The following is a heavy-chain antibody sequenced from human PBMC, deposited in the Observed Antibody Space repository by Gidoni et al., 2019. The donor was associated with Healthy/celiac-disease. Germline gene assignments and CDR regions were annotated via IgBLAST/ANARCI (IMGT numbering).Heavy chain of an antibody. CDR3: ARDGVLNDYGDNFDY. D-gene: IGHD4-17*01. CDR1: GFTFSSYW. Sequence: EVQLVESGGGLVQPGGSLRLSCAASGFTFSSYWMSWVRQAPGKGLEGVANIKQDGSEKYYVDSVKGRFTISRDNAKNSLYLQMNSLRAEDTAVYYCARDGVLNDYGDNFDYWGQGTLVTVSS. J-gene: IGHJ4*02. V-gene: IGHV3-7*03. CDR2: IKQDGSEK.